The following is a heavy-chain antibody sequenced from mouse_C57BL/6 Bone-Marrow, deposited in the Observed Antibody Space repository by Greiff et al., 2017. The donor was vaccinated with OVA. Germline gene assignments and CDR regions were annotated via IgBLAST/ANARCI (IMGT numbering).Heavy chain of an antibody. V-gene: IGHV1-61*01. CDR1: GYTFTSYW. Sequence: VQLQQPGAELVRPGSSVKLSCKASGYTFTSYWMDWVKQRPGQGLEWIGNIYPSDSETHYNQKFKDKATLTVDESSSTAYMQLSSLTSEDSAVYYCARGTTVGPAWFAYWGQGTLVTVSA. CDR3: ARGTTVGPAWFAY. J-gene: IGHJ3*01. CDR2: IYPSDSET. D-gene: IGHD1-1*01.